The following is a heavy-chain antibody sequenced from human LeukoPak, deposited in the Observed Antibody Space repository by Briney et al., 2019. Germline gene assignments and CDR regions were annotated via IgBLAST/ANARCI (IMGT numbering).Heavy chain of an antibody. CDR3: ARESDRMSLDY. CDR2: ISYDGSNK. CDR1: GFTFSSYA. Sequence: GGSLRLSCAASGFTFSSYAMHWVRQAPGKGLEWVAVISYDGSNKYYADSVKGRFTISRDNSKNTLYLQMNSLRAEDTAVYYCARESDRMSLDYWGQGTLVTVSS. V-gene: IGHV3-30*01. J-gene: IGHJ4*02.